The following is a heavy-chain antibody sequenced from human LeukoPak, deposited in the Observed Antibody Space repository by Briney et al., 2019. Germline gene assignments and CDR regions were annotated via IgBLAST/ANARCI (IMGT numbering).Heavy chain of an antibody. CDR3: ASVSSGYWGDYYYGMDV. D-gene: IGHD3-22*01. CDR2: ISAYNGNT. Sequence: ASVKVSCKASGYTFTSYGISWVRQAPGQGLEWMGWISAYNGNTNYAQKLQGRVTMTTDTSTSTAYMELRSRRSAATAVYYCASVSSGYWGDYYYGMDVWGQGTTVTVSS. V-gene: IGHV1-18*01. CDR1: GYTFTSYG. J-gene: IGHJ6*02.